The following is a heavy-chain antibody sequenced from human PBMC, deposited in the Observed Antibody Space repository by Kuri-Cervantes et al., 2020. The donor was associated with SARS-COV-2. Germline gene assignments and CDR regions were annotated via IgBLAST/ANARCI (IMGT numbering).Heavy chain of an antibody. CDR3: ARDRRVGWADY. CDR1: GFTFSSYW. CDR2: IKQDGSEK. D-gene: IGHD1-26*01. Sequence: GESLKISCAASGFTFSSYWMSWVRQAPGKGLEWVANIKQDGSEKYYVDSVRGRLTISRDNAKNSLYLQMNSLRAEDTAVYYCARDRRVGWADYWGQGTLVTDSS. V-gene: IGHV3-7*01. J-gene: IGHJ4*02.